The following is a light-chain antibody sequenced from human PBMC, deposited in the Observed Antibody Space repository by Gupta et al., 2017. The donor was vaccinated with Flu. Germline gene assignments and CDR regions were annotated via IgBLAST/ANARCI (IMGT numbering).Light chain of an antibody. Sequence: DIQMTQSPTTLSASVGDRVTISCRASQSIDRWLAWYQQKPGKAPKLLIYTASTLQDGVPSRFSGSGSETEFTLIISNLQPDDFATYYCQQEDYYPLTFGQGTKVEI. CDR2: TAS. V-gene: IGKV1-5*03. J-gene: IGKJ1*01. CDR3: QQEDYYPLT. CDR1: QSIDRW.